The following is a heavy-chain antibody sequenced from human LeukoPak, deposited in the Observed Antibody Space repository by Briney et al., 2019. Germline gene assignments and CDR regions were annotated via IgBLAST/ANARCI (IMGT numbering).Heavy chain of an antibody. D-gene: IGHD6-6*01. CDR1: GGSITNINYY. V-gene: IGHV4-39*02. CDR2: IHYGGST. CDR3: MRDGPRDGRSSY. J-gene: IGHJ4*02. Sequence: SETLSLTCTVSGGSITNINYYWGWIRQPPGKGLEWIGSIHYGGSTYYNPSLKSRLTMAVDTSKNQFSLRLSSATAADTAVYYCMRDGPRDGRSSYWGQGALVTVAS.